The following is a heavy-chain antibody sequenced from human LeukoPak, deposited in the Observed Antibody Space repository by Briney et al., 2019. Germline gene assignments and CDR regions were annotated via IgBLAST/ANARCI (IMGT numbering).Heavy chain of an antibody. V-gene: IGHV1-2*02. D-gene: IGHD3-22*01. J-gene: IGHJ4*02. CDR3: ARPVNNHYYHSNESPRGRGGYYFDY. CDR1: GYTFTGYY. Sequence: ASVKVSCKASGYTFTGYYMHWVRQAPGQGLEWMVWINPNSGGTNYAQKFQGRVTMTRDTSISTAYMELSRLRSDDTAVYYCARPVNNHYYHSNESPRGRGGYYFDYWGQGTLVTVSS. CDR2: INPNSGGT.